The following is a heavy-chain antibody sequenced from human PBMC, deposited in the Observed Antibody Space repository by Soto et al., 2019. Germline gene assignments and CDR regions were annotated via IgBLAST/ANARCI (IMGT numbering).Heavy chain of an antibody. Sequence: EVQLVESGGGLIQPGGSLRLSCAASGFTVSSNYMSWVRQAPGKGLEWGSVIYSGGSTYYADSVKGRFTISRDNSKNTLYLQMNSRRAEDTAVYYCARKTQDSSGYFELWGHWGQGTLVTVSS. D-gene: IGHD3-22*01. CDR1: GFTVSSNY. V-gene: IGHV3-53*01. CDR2: IYSGGST. CDR3: ARKTQDSSGYFELWGH. J-gene: IGHJ1*01.